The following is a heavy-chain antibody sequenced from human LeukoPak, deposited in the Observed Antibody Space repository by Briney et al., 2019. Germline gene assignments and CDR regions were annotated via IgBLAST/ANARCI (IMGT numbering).Heavy chain of an antibody. CDR1: GFTFSNAW. J-gene: IGHJ4*02. CDR3: TTVRRYCSGGSCYSNY. D-gene: IGHD2-15*01. CDR2: IKSKTDGGTT. Sequence: GGSLRLSCAASGFTFSNAWMSWVRQAPGKGLEWVGRIKSKTDGGTTDYAAPVKGRFTISSDDSKNTLYLQMNSLKTEDTAVYYCTTVRRYCSGGSCYSNYWGQGTLVTVSS. V-gene: IGHV3-15*01.